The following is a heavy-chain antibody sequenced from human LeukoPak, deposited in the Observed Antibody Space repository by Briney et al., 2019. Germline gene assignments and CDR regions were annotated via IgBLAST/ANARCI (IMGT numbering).Heavy chain of an antibody. J-gene: IGHJ3*02. Sequence: PGGSLRLSCAGSGFIFSDHHMDWVREAPGKGLEWIGRSRNRARGSTTEYAASVKGRFTISRDDSKNSVSLQMNSLNTEDTAVYFRARDLSSGEYTAFDIWGQGTMVTVSS. V-gene: IGHV3-72*01. CDR3: ARDLSSGEYTAFDI. D-gene: IGHD1-26*01. CDR1: GFIFSDHH. CDR2: SRNRARGSTT.